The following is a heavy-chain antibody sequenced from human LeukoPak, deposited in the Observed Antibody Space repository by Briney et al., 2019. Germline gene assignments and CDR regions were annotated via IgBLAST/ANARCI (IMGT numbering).Heavy chain of an antibody. J-gene: IGHJ4*02. Sequence: SETLSLTCTVSGGSISSDYWSWIRQPAGKGLEWIGRIYTSGSTNYNPSLKSRVTMSVDTSKNQFSLKLSSVTASDTAVYYCARGLEAAAGPFDYWGQGTLVTVSS. CDR3: ARGLEAAAGPFDY. V-gene: IGHV4-4*07. CDR2: IYTSGST. CDR1: GGSISSDY. D-gene: IGHD6-13*01.